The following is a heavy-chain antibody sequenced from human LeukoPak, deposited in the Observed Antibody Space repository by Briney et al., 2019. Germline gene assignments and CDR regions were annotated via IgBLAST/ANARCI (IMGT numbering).Heavy chain of an antibody. CDR2: IYHSGST. CDR3: ARAVGTSRNFFDY. CDR1: GGSISSYY. J-gene: IGHJ4*02. D-gene: IGHD4-23*01. Sequence: SETLSLTCTVSGGSISSYYWSWIRQPPGKGLECIGSIYHSGSTYYNPSLKSRVTISVDTSKNQFSLNLSSVTAADTAMYYCARAVGTSRNFFDYWGQGTLVTVSS. V-gene: IGHV4-59*12.